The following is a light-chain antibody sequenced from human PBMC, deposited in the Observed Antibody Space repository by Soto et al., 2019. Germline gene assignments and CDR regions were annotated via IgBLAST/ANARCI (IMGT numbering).Light chain of an antibody. CDR3: QQYGSSPVT. V-gene: IGKV3-20*01. CDR2: GAS. CDR1: QSVSSY. Sequence: EIVLTQSPATLSLSPGERATLSCRASQSVSSYLAWYQQKPGQAPRLLIYGASTRATGIPDRFSGSGSGTDFTLTVSRLEAEDFAVYYCQQYGSSPVTFGQGTRWIS. J-gene: IGKJ1*01.